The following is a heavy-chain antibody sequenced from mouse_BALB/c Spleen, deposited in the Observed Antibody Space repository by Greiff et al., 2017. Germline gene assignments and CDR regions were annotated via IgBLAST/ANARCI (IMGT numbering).Heavy chain of an antibody. D-gene: IGHD4-1*01. V-gene: IGHV3-2*02. Sequence: EVQLQQSGPGLVKPSQSLSLTCTVTGYSITSDYAWNWIRQFPGNKLEWMGYISYSGSTSYNPSLKSRISITRDTSKNQFFLQLNSVTTEDTATYYCATNWEIPFAYWGQGTLVTVSA. J-gene: IGHJ3*01. CDR2: ISYSGST. CDR3: ATNWEIPFAY. CDR1: GYSITSDYA.